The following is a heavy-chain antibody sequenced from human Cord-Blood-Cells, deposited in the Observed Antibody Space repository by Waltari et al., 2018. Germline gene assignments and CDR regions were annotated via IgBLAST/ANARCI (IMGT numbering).Heavy chain of an antibody. V-gene: IGHV1-8*01. J-gene: IGHJ5*02. D-gene: IGHD4-4*01. Sequence: LVQSGAEVQKPGASVKVSCKASGYTFTSYDINWVRQATGKGLEWMGWMNPNSGTTGYAQKFQGRGTMTRNTSLSTAYMELSSLRSEDTAVYYCVVFTVTNWFDPWGQGALVTVSS. CDR1: GYTFTSYD. CDR2: MNPNSGTT. CDR3: VVFTVTNWFDP.